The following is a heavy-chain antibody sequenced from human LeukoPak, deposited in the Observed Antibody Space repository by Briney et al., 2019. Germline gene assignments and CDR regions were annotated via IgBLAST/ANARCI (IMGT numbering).Heavy chain of an antibody. CDR3: ARVEDSGSH. D-gene: IGHD1-26*01. J-gene: IGHJ4*02. CDR1: GFTFSTFS. V-gene: IGHV3-48*04. Sequence: GGSLSLSCAASGFTFSTFSMNWVRQAPGKGLKWVSYISSSSRSILYADSVKGRFTISRDNAKNSLYLQMDSLRVEDTALYYCARVEDSGSHWGQGTLVTVSS. CDR2: ISSSSRSI.